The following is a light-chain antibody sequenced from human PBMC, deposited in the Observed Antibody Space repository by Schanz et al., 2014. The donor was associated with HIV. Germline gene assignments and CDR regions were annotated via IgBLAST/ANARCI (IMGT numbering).Light chain of an antibody. V-gene: IGKV3-20*01. Sequence: EIVLTQSPGTLSLSPGERGTLSCRASQSVKSNFIGWYQQKPGQAPRLLIFGASNRATGIPDRFSGGESGTDFTLTISRVEPEDYAVYYCQHYDSSLVSFGQGTKVEIK. CDR2: GAS. J-gene: IGKJ2*01. CDR1: QSVKSNF. CDR3: QHYDSSLVS.